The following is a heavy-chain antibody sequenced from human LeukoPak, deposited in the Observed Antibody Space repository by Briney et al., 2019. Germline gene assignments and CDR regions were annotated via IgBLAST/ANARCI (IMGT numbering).Heavy chain of an antibody. V-gene: IGHV1-8*01. CDR2: MNPNSGNT. J-gene: IGHJ4*02. CDR3: ARSEGYSYGDPFDY. Sequence: ASVKVSCKASGYTFTSFDINWVRQDTGQGLEWMGWMNPNSGNTGYAQKFQGRVTMTRSTSISTAYMELSSLRSEDTAVYYCARSEGYSYGDPFDYWGQGTLVTVSS. CDR1: GYTFTSFD. D-gene: IGHD5-18*01.